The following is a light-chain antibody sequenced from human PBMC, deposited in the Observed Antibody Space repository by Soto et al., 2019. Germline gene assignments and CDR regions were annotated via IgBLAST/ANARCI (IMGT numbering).Light chain of an antibody. CDR1: QSVSSNN. V-gene: IGKV3-20*01. CDR2: GAS. CDR3: QQYVSSPWA. J-gene: IGKJ1*01. Sequence: EIVLTQSPGTLSLSPGERATLSCRASQSVSSNNLAWYQQKAGQAPRLLIYGASRRATGIPDRFSGSGSGTDFTLSISRLEPEDFAVYYCQQYVSSPWAFGQGTKVDIK.